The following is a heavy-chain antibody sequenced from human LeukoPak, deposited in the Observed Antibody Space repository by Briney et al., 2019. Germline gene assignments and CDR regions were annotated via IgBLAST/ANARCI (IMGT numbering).Heavy chain of an antibody. Sequence: GESLRQSCGASGFTLCDYYMSWIRQAPGKGGQWLSYNSKNGNTIYYADSVESRSTASSKNAWTSVYLQMNILRAEDKAVDYCATTGLLGDIPWGQGTLVTVSS. D-gene: IGHD2-21*01. V-gene: IGHV3-11*01. CDR3: ATTGLLGDIP. CDR1: GFTLCDYY. CDR2: NSKNGNTI. J-gene: IGHJ5*02.